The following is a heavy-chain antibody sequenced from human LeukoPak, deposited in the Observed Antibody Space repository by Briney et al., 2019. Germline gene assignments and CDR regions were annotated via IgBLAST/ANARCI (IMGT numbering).Heavy chain of an antibody. Sequence: GGSLRLSCAASGFTFSSYEMNWVRQAPGKGLEWVSYISSSGSTIYYADSVKGRFTISRDNAKNSLYLQMNGLRAEDTAVYYCARDEGDYVWGSLSIWGQGTLVTVSS. CDR3: ARDEGDYVWGSLSI. CDR1: GFTFSSYE. CDR2: ISSSGSTI. J-gene: IGHJ4*02. V-gene: IGHV3-48*03. D-gene: IGHD3-16*01.